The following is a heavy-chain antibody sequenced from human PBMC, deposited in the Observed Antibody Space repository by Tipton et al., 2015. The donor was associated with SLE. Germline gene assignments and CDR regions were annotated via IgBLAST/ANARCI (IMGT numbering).Heavy chain of an antibody. V-gene: IGHV1-8*01. CDR2: MHPNSGNT. Sequence: QSGPEVKRPGASVKVSCKASGYTFTNYDINWVRQAPGQGLEWMGWMHPNSGNTGYAEKFQGRVTMTRNTSISTAYMELSSLRSEDTATYYCAIGSLLLWFGELPDYWGQGTLVTVSS. CDR1: GYTFTNYD. CDR3: AIGSLLLWFGELPDY. D-gene: IGHD3-10*01. J-gene: IGHJ4*02.